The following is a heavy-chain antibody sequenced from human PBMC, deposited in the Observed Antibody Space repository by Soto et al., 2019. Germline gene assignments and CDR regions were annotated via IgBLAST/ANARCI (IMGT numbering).Heavy chain of an antibody. V-gene: IGHV3-23*01. CDR2: IGGSGRTT. Sequence: EVQLLESGGGLVQPGGSLSLSCAASAFTFNNYAMSWVRQAPGKGLEWVSGIGGSGRTTYYADSVKGRFTISRDNSNTTLFLQMNSMRAEDTAVYYCATSRYSDSSGDFYDYWGQGTLVTVSS. J-gene: IGHJ4*02. CDR1: AFTFNNYA. CDR3: ATSRYSDSSGDFYDY. D-gene: IGHD3-22*01.